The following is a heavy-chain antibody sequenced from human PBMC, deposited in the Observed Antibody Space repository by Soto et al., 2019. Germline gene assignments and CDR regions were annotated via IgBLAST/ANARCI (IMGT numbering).Heavy chain of an antibody. CDR3: ARRFPEIDGPGGWFDP. CDR2: IYYSGST. Sequence: QVQLQESGPGLVKPSETLSLTCTVSGGSISSYYWSWIRQPPGKGLEWIGYIYYSGSTNYNPSLKSRVTISVDTSKNQFSLKLSSVTAADTAVYYCARRFPEIDGPGGWFDPWGQGTLVTVSS. J-gene: IGHJ5*02. CDR1: GGSISSYY. V-gene: IGHV4-59*08.